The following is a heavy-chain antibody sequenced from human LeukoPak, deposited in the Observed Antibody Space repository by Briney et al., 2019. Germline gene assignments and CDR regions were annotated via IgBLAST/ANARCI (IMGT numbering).Heavy chain of an antibody. CDR3: VRALTGTDDF. CDR1: GFPFSRSW. V-gene: IGHV3-74*03. D-gene: IGHD1-7*01. Sequence: GGSLRLSCAASGFPFSRSWMHWVRQAPGKGLVWVSRINEDGTTTTYLDSVKGRFTISRDNAKNTLYLQMNSLRVDDTAAYYCVRALTGTDDFWGQGTLVTVSS. J-gene: IGHJ4*02. CDR2: INEDGTTT.